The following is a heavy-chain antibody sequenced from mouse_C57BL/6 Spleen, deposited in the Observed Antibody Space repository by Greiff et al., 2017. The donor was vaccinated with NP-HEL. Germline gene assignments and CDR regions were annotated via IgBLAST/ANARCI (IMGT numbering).Heavy chain of an antibody. V-gene: IGHV1-4*01. D-gene: IGHD2-13*01. CDR1: GYTFTSYT. CDR2: INPSSGYT. CDR3: ARKKGEDFDY. Sequence: VQLQQSGAELARPGASVKMSCKASGYTFTSYTMHWVKQRPGQGLEWIGYINPSSGYTKYNQKFKDKATLTADKSSSTAYMQLSSLTSEDSAVYYCARKKGEDFDYWGKGTTLTVSS. J-gene: IGHJ2*01.